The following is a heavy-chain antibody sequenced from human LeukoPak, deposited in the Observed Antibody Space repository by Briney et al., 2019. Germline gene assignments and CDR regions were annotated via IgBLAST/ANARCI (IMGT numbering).Heavy chain of an antibody. CDR3: ARVQVASQI. D-gene: IGHD1-1*01. CDR1: GGSFSGYY. J-gene: IGHJ4*02. V-gene: IGHV4-34*01. CDR2: IKYSGST. Sequence: SETLSLTCAVPGGSFSGYYWTWIRQSPGKGLEWIGEIKYSGSTKYNPYPRSRAIISVDKTKNQSPLRYSSVTAADTAVYYCARVQVASQIGGQGTLVPSPQ.